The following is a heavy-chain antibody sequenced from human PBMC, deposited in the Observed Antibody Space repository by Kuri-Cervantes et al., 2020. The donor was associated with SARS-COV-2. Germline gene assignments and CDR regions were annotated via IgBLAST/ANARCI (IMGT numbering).Heavy chain of an antibody. J-gene: IGHJ3*02. CDR2: ISYDGSNK. D-gene: IGHD3-16*01. V-gene: IGHV3-30*14. CDR1: GFTFSSYA. Sequence: GESLKISCAASGFTFSSYATHWVRQAPGKGLEWVAVISYDGSNKYYADSVKGRFTISRDNSKNTLYLQMNSLRAEDTAVYYCAREGGSPGDAFDIWGQGTMVTVSS. CDR3: AREGGSPGDAFDI.